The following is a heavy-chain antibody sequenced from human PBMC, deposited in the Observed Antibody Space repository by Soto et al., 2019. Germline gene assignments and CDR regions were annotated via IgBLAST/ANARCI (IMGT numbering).Heavy chain of an antibody. V-gene: IGHV4-31*03. J-gene: IGHJ4*02. CDR3: ATLFNYYDRRGYAEYDFDY. Sequence: QVQLQETGPGLVKPSQTLSLTCTVSGGSITSGGYFWSWIRQQPGKGLEWIGYIAGSGRTYYNPSLKRRLTMSVETYKKQFYLNLSSVTAADTAVYYCATLFNYYDRRGYAEYDFDYWGQGTLVTVSS. D-gene: IGHD3-22*01. CDR1: GGSITSGGYF. CDR2: IAGSGRT.